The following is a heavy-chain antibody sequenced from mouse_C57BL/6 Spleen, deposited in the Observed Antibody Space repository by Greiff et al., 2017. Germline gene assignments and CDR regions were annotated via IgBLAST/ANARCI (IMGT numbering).Heavy chain of an antibody. J-gene: IGHJ4*01. CDR1: GYTFTSYW. V-gene: IGHV1-53*01. Sequence: QVQLQQPGTELVKPGASVKLSCKASGYTFTSYWMHWVKQRPGQGLEWIGNINPSNGGTNYNEKFKSKATLTVDKSSSTAYMPLSSLTSEDSAVYYCARGVNYYGSSYNAMDYWGQGTSVTGSS. CDR2: INPSNGGT. CDR3: ARGVNYYGSSYNAMDY. D-gene: IGHD1-1*01.